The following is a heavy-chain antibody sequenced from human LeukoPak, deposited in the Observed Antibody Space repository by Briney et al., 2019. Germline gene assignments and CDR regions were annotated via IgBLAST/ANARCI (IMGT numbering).Heavy chain of an antibody. Sequence: GGSLRLSCAASGFTFSDYYMSWIRQAPGKGLEWVSYISSSGSTIYYADSVKGRFTISRDNSKNTLYLQMNSLRPEDTAEYYCAKSLLTTASGTGRAFDIWGQGTMVTVSS. CDR3: AKSLLTTASGTGRAFDI. V-gene: IGHV3-11*01. J-gene: IGHJ3*02. CDR2: ISSSGSTI. D-gene: IGHD1-26*01. CDR1: GFTFSDYY.